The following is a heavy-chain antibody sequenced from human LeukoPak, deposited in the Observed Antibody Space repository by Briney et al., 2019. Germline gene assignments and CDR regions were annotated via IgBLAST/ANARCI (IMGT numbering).Heavy chain of an antibody. J-gene: IGHJ4*02. CDR3: APILNWNDEYYFDY. V-gene: IGHV1-2*02. D-gene: IGHD1-1*01. CDR1: GYTFTGYY. CDR2: INPNSGGT. Sequence: GASVKVSCKASGYTFTGYYMHWVRQAPGQGLEWMGWINPNSGGTNYAQKFQGRVTMTEDTSTDTAYMELSSLRSEDTAVYYCAPILNWNDEYYFDYWGQGTLVTVSS.